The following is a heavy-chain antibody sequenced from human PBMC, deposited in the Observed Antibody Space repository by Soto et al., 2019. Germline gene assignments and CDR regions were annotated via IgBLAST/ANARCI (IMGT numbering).Heavy chain of an antibody. V-gene: IGHV1-8*01. J-gene: IGHJ4*02. Sequence: QVQLVQSGAEVKKPGASVKVSCKASGYTFTSYDINWVRQATGQGLEWMGWMNPNSGNTGYAQKFQGRVTLTRNTSITTAYMGLNSLRSEDPAVYYCAREVGSRIDHRGQGTLVTVSS. CDR3: AREVGSRIDH. D-gene: IGHD6-13*01. CDR1: GYTFTSYD. CDR2: MNPNSGNT.